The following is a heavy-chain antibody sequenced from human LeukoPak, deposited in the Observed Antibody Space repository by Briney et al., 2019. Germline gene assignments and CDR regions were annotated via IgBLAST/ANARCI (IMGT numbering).Heavy chain of an antibody. CDR2: ISYDGSNK. D-gene: IGHD6-19*01. Sequence: GGSLRLSCAASGLSFSSAWMNWVRQAPDKGLEWVAVISYDGSNKYYADSVKGRFTISRDNSKNTLYLQMNSLRAEDTAVYYCAKDRAVAGMYYYGMDVWGQGTTVTVSS. CDR3: AKDRAVAGMYYYGMDV. J-gene: IGHJ6*02. V-gene: IGHV3-30*18. CDR1: GLSFSSAW.